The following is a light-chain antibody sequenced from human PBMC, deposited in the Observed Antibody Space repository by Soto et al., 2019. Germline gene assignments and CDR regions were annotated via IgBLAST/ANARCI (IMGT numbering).Light chain of an antibody. CDR2: NSN. CDR1: TSNIGNNY. Sequence: QSVLTQPPSVSAAPGRKVTISCSGGTSNIGNNYVSWYQQLPGTAPKLLIYNSNNRPSGIPDRFSGSKSGTSATLGITGLQTGDEAYYYCGTWDSSLSVWVFGGGTQLTVL. V-gene: IGLV1-51*01. J-gene: IGLJ3*02. CDR3: GTWDSSLSVWV.